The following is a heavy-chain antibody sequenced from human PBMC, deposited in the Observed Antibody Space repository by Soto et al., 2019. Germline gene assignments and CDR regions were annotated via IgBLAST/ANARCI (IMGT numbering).Heavy chain of an antibody. V-gene: IGHV1-18*04. CDR1: GYTFTSYG. J-gene: IGHJ6*02. Sequence: GASVKVSCKASGYTFTSYGISWVRQAPGQGLEWMGWISAYNGNTNYAQKLQGRVTMTTDTSTSTAYMELRSLRSDDTAAYYCARDSPSIAVAGIYYYYGMDVWGQGTTGTVS. CDR2: ISAYNGNT. D-gene: IGHD6-19*01. CDR3: ARDSPSIAVAGIYYYYGMDV.